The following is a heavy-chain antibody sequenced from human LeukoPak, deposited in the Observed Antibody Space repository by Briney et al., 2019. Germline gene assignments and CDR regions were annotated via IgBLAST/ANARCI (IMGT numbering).Heavy chain of an antibody. J-gene: IGHJ4*02. CDR3: ARDLLYVTGPGY. CDR1: GFDFSDSV. D-gene: IGHD2-21*02. V-gene: IGHV3-21*01. Sequence: GGSLRLSCAASGFDFSDSVMHWVRQAPGKGLEWVSSISSTGSYMYYADSVKGRFTISRDNAKNSLYLQMNGLRAEDTAVYYCARDLLYVTGPGYWGQGTLVTVSS. CDR2: ISSTGSYM.